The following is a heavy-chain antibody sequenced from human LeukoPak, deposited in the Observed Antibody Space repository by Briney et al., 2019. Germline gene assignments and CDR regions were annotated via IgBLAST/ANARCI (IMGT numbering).Heavy chain of an antibody. CDR2: IIPIFGTA. Sequence: SVKVSCKVSGYTLTELSMHWVRQAPGKGLEWMGGIIPIFGTANYAQKFQGRVTITADESTSTAYMELSSLRSEDTAVYYCARDWGAAAGPLDYWGQGTLVTVSS. CDR3: ARDWGAAAGPLDY. D-gene: IGHD6-13*01. V-gene: IGHV1-69*13. J-gene: IGHJ4*02. CDR1: GYTLTELS.